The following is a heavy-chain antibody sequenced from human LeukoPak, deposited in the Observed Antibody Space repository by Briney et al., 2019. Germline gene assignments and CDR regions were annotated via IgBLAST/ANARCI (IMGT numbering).Heavy chain of an antibody. CDR1: GGSISSSSYY. CDR3: ARVIGRSGSYHPSFGTYNWFDP. Sequence: PSETLSLTCTVSGGSISSSSYYWGWIRQPPGKGLEWIGSIYYSGSTNYNPSLKSRVSISVDKSKNQFSLKLDSVTAADTAVYYCARVIGRSGSYHPSFGTYNWFDPWGQGTLVTVSS. V-gene: IGHV4-39*07. J-gene: IGHJ5*02. CDR2: IYYSGST. D-gene: IGHD3-10*01.